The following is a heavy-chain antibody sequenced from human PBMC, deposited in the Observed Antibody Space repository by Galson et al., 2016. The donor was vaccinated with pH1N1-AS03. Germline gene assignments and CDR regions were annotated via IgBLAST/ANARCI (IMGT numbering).Heavy chain of an antibody. CDR1: GGSISSASDS. J-gene: IGHJ2*01. Sequence: TLSLTCAVSGGSISSASDSWTWIRQPAGQGLEWIGRIYTTGRTNYNPSLKSRVTISVDTSKNQFSLKLSSVTAPDTAVYYCARVVYNYALYFDLWGRGTLVTVSS. CDR3: ARVVYNYALYFDL. V-gene: IGHV4-61*02. CDR2: IYTTGRT. D-gene: IGHD1-1*01.